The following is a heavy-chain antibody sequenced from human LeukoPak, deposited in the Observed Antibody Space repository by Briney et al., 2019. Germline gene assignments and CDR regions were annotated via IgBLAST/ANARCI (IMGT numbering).Heavy chain of an antibody. CDR3: GRDLAWGAFDY. Sequence: GGSLRLSCAASGFTFDDYGMSWVRQAPGKGLEWLSGISPRGGGTYYADSVKGRFTISRDDSKNTLSLQMNSLRVEDTAVYYCGRDLAWGAFDYWGQGTLVTVSS. J-gene: IGHJ4*02. CDR2: ISPRGGGT. CDR1: GFTFDDYG. D-gene: IGHD7-27*01. V-gene: IGHV3-23*01.